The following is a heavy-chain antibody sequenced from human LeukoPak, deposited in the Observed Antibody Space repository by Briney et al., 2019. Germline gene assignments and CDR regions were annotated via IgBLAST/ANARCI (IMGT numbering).Heavy chain of an antibody. D-gene: IGHD5-24*01. CDR2: IYTSGST. CDR1: GGSISRYY. CDR3: AALLQTSYDY. Sequence: SETLSLTCTVSGGSISRYYWSWIRQPPGKGLEWIGYIYTSGSTNYNPSLKSRVTISVDTSKNQFSLKLSSVTAADTAVYYCAALLQTSYDYWGQGTLVTVSS. J-gene: IGHJ4*02. V-gene: IGHV4-4*09.